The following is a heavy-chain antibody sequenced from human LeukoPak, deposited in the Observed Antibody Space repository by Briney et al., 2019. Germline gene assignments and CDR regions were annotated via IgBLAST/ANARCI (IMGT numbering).Heavy chain of an antibody. V-gene: IGHV1-69*06. Sequence: SVKVSCKASGGTFSSYAISWLRQAPAQGLEWMGGIIPIFGTANYAQKFQGRVTITADKSTSTAYMELSSLRSEDTAVYYCARDRLEGYYYDSSGYGNFDYWGQGTLVTVSS. D-gene: IGHD3-22*01. CDR2: IIPIFGTA. J-gene: IGHJ4*02. CDR3: ARDRLEGYYYDSSGYGNFDY. CDR1: GGTFSSYA.